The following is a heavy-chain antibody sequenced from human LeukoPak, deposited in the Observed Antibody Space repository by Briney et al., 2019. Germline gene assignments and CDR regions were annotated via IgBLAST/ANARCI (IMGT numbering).Heavy chain of an antibody. Sequence: SETLSLTCTVSGGSISSSSYYWGWIRQPPGKGLEWIGSIYYSGSTYYNPSLKSRVTISVDTSKNQFSLKLSSVTAADTAVYYCARLDYSGYDSYYFDYWGQGTLVTVSS. D-gene: IGHD5-12*01. CDR2: IYYSGST. CDR3: ARLDYSGYDSYYFDY. CDR1: GGSISSSSYY. V-gene: IGHV4-39*01. J-gene: IGHJ4*02.